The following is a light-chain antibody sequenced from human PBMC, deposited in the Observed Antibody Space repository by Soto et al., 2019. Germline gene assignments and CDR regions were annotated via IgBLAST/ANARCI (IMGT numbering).Light chain of an antibody. V-gene: IGKV1-39*01. CDR2: AAS. CDR3: QQSYSTRLYT. J-gene: IGKJ2*01. Sequence: DIQMTQSPSSLSASVGDRVTITCRASQSISNYLNWYQQKPGNAPKLLICAASNLQSGVPSRFRGSGSGTDFTLTIRSLKPEVFATYYCQQSYSTRLYTFGQGTKVDIK. CDR1: QSISNY.